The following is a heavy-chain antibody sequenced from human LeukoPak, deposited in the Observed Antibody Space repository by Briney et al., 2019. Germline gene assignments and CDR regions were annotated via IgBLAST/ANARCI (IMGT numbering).Heavy chain of an antibody. CDR2: IYYSGST. D-gene: IGHD4-17*01. CDR1: GGSISSHY. Sequence: SETLSLTCSVSGGSISSHYWSWIRQPPGKGLEWIGYIYYSGSTKYNPSLKSRVTISVDTSKNQFSLKLSSVTAADTAVYYCARGGTTVTPGLLWFDPWGQGTLVTVSP. J-gene: IGHJ5*02. CDR3: ARGGTTVTPGLLWFDP. V-gene: IGHV4-59*11.